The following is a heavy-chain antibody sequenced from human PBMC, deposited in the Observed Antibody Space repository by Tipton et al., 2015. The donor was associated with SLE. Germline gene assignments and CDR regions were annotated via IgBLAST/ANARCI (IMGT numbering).Heavy chain of an antibody. Sequence: SLRLSCAASGFTFSSYVMHWVRQAPGKGLEWVAFIRYDGSNKYYADSVKGRFTISRDNSKNTLYLQMNSLRAEDTAVYYCARDDAEADHIDCWGQGTLVTVPS. CDR2: IRYDGSNK. CDR1: GFTFSSYV. CDR3: ARDDAEADHIDC. D-gene: IGHD6-19*01. J-gene: IGHJ4*02. V-gene: IGHV3-30*02.